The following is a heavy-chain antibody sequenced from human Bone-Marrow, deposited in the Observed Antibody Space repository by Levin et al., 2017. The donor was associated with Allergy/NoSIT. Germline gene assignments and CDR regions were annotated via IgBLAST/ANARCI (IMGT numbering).Heavy chain of an antibody. V-gene: IGHV3-21*01. J-gene: IGHJ2*01. D-gene: IGHD3-10*01. CDR3: ARSGAGYNSGSYFDEWYFDR. Sequence: PGGSLRLSCGGSEFAFSTYSVSWVRQAPGKGLEWVSSISITGVSNYADSVKGRFTISRDNAENSLYLQMNSLTGDDTALYFCARSGAGYNSGSYFDEWYFDRWGRGTLVTVSS. CDR2: ISITGVS. CDR1: EFAFSTYS.